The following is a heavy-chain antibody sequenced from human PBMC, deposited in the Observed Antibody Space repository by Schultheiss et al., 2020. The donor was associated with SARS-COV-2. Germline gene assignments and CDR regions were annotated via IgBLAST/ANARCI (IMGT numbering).Heavy chain of an antibody. CDR3: ARSEYGVSSAFDM. Sequence: SETLSLTCTVFGGSISSYYWSWIRQPPGKGLEWIGYIYYSGSTNYNPSLKSRVTISVDTSKNQFSLKLSSVTAADTAVYYCARSEYGVSSAFDMWGQGTMVTVSS. J-gene: IGHJ3*02. D-gene: IGHD6-6*01. V-gene: IGHV4-59*01. CDR1: GGSISSYY. CDR2: IYYSGST.